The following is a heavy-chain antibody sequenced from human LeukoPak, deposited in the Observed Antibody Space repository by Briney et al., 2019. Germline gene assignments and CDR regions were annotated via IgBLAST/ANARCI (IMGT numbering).Heavy chain of an antibody. V-gene: IGHV1-69*13. CDR3: ARDSLGFGRYSYYYYMDV. CDR2: IIPIFGTA. Sequence: SVRVSFKASGGTFSIYAISWVRQGPGQGREWMGGIIPIFGTANYAQKFQGRVTITADESTSTAYMELSSLRSEDTAVYYCARDSLGFGRYSYYYYMDVWGKGTTVTVSS. J-gene: IGHJ6*03. D-gene: IGHD3-10*01. CDR1: GGTFSIYA.